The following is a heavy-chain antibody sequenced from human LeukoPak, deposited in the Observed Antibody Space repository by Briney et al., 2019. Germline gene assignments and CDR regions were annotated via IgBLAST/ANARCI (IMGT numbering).Heavy chain of an antibody. J-gene: IGHJ3*02. CDR3: ARLAGDI. V-gene: IGHV3-66*02. CDR2: IHSGGST. CDR1: GFTFSSHY. D-gene: IGHD6-19*01. Sequence: AGSVKLSCAASGFTFSSHYMSWVRQAPGKGLEWVSVIHSGGSTYHADSVKGRFTISRDSSKNTVYLQMNSMRVEDTAVYYCARLAGDIWGQGTMVTVSS.